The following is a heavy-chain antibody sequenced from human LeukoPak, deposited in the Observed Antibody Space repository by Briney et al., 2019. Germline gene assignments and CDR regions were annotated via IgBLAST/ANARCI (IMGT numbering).Heavy chain of an antibody. CDR3: ARSEAVAATYYYYGMDV. J-gene: IGHJ6*02. CDR1: GLTVSSNY. V-gene: IGHV3-53*04. Sequence: GGSLRLSSAASGLTVSSNYMSWVRQDPGKGLEWVSVIYSGGSTYYADSVKGRFTISRHNSKNTLYLQMNSLGAEDTAVYYCARSEAVAATYYYYGMDVWGQGTTVTVSS. D-gene: IGHD6-19*01. CDR2: IYSGGST.